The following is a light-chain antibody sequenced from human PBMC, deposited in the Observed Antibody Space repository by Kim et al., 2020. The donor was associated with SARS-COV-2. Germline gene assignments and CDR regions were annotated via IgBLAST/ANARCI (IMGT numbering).Light chain of an antibody. J-gene: IGKJ2*01. Sequence: LSQSVGDRVPIAWRASQSVSHWLAWYQQKPGKAPKVLIYETSKLKSGVPSRFSGSGFGTEFTLTISSLQPDDFATYYCQQYNTWYTFGQGTKLEI. CDR1: QSVSHW. CDR2: ETS. V-gene: IGKV1-5*03. CDR3: QQYNTWYT.